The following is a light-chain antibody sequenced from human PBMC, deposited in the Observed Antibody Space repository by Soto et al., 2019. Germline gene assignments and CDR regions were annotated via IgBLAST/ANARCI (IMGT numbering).Light chain of an antibody. CDR2: GAS. CDR1: QSVSRTY. Sequence: EIVLTQSPGTLSLSPGERATLSCRASQSVSRTYLAWYQQKPVQAPRLLIYGASNRATGIPARFSGSGSGTDFTLTISSLEPEDFAVYYCQQRSNWPLITFGQGTRLEIK. CDR3: QQRSNWPLIT. J-gene: IGKJ5*01. V-gene: IGKV3-11*01.